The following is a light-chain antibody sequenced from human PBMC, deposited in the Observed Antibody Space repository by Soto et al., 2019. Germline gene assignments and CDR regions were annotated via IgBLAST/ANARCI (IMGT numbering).Light chain of an antibody. Sequence: VLTQSPSASASLGASVTLTCTLSSGHSSYAIAWHQQQPEKGPRYLMKLNSDGSHRKGDGIPDRFSGSSSGAERYLTISSLQSEDEADYYCQTWGTGIVVFGGGTKLTVL. CDR2: LNSDGSH. J-gene: IGLJ2*01. V-gene: IGLV4-69*01. CDR3: QTWGTGIVV. CDR1: SGHSSYA.